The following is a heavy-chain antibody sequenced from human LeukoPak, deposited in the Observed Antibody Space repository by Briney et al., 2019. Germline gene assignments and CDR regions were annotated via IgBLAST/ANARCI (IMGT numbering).Heavy chain of an antibody. CDR1: GFTFSDYW. V-gene: IGHV3-7*01. Sequence: GGSLRLSCTASGFTFSDYWMTWVRQAPGKGLEWVANIKQDGSVKYYVDSVKGRFTISRDNAKNSLYLQMDSLRVEDTATYYCARWRGSTSERSDYWGQGTLVTVSS. CDR2: IKQDGSVK. J-gene: IGHJ4*02. D-gene: IGHD2-2*01. CDR3: ARWRGSTSERSDY.